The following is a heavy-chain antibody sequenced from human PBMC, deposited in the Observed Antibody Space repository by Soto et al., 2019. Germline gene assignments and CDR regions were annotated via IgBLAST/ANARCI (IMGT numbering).Heavy chain of an antibody. D-gene: IGHD4-4*01. CDR2: VNLGGNT. Sequence: PSETLSLTCSVYGGSFRGYYWSWIRQSPVKGLEWIGLVNLGGNTNYSPPLKSRATISIDVSKNQFSLSLTSLTAADSAVYFCARTMTTVTTLGMDVWGQGTTVTVSS. CDR1: GGSFRGYY. V-gene: IGHV4-34*01. J-gene: IGHJ6*02. CDR3: ARTMTTVTTLGMDV.